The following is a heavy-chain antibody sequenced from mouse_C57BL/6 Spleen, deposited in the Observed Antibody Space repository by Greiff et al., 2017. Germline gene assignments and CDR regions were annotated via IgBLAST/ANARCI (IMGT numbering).Heavy chain of an antibody. Sequence: EVMLVESGGGLVKPGGSLKLSCAVSGFTFSSYAMSWVRQTLDMTLEWVATISDGGSYLYYPDNVKGRFTIFRDNDKNNLYLQMKHLKSEDKAMYYCERVGGAYYFDYWGQGTTLTVSS. CDR2: ISDGGSYL. J-gene: IGHJ2*01. CDR3: ERVGGAYYFDY. V-gene: IGHV5-4*03. CDR1: GFTFSSYA.